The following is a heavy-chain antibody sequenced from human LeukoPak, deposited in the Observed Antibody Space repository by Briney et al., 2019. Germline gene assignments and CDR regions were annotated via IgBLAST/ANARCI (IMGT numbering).Heavy chain of an antibody. Sequence: ASVKVSCKASGYTFTGYYMHWVRQAPGQGLEWMGWINPNSGGTNYAQKFQGRVTMTRDTSISTTYMELSRLRSDDTAVYSCAFYTSSPLPSSYYPVRDVRGKGTRATVSS. J-gene: IGHJ6*04. CDR3: AFYTSSPLPSSYYPVRDV. D-gene: IGHD6-6*01. V-gene: IGHV1-2*02. CDR1: GYTFTGYY. CDR2: INPNSGGT.